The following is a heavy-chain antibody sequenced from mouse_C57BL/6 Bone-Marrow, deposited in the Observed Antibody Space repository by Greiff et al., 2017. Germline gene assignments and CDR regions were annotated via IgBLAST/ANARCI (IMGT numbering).Heavy chain of an antibody. CDR1: GFTFSSYA. V-gene: IGHV5-4*03. CDR2: ISDGGSYT. Sequence: ESGGGLVKPGGSLKLSCAASGFTFSSYAMSWVRQTPEKRLEWVATISDGGSYTYYPDNVKGRFTISRDNVKNNLYLQMGHLKSEDTAMYYCARGWTMDYWSQGTSVTVSS. CDR3: ARGWTMDY. J-gene: IGHJ4*01.